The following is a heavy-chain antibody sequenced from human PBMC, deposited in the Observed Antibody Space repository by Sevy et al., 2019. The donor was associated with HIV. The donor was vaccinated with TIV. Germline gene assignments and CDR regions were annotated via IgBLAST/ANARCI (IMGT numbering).Heavy chain of an antibody. Sequence: GGSLRLSCATSGFNFNNTWMSWVRQAPGKGLEWVGRVKSDVDGGTRDYAAPVRGRLTMSRDDSRSTLYVQMDTLTFEDTAVYYCTTGGGSITVAGTPFDYWGQGTQVTVSS. J-gene: IGHJ4*02. V-gene: IGHV3-15*01. CDR1: GFNFNNTW. CDR2: VKSDVDGGTR. CDR3: TTGGGSITVAGTPFDY. D-gene: IGHD6-19*01.